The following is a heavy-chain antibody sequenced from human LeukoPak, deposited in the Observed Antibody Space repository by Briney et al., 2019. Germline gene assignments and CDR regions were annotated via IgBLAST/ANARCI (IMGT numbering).Heavy chain of an antibody. J-gene: IGHJ4*02. V-gene: IGHV1-46*01. CDR1: GYTFTSYY. D-gene: IGHD1-26*01. CDR3: AKGFGSYYSSGVYMAY. Sequence: ASVKVSCKASGYTFTSYYMHWVRQAPGQGLEWMGIINPSGGSTSYAQKFQGRVTMTRDMSTSTVYMELSSLRAEDTAVYYCAKGFGSYYSSGVYMAYWGQGTLVTVSS. CDR2: INPSGGST.